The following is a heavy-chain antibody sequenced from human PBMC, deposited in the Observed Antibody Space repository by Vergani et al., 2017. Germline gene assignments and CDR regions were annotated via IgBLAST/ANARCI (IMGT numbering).Heavy chain of an antibody. CDR1: GGSISSYY. Sequence: QVQLQESGPGLVKPSETLSLTSTVSGGSISSYYWSWIRQRPGKGLEWIGYIYYSGSTNYNPSLMSRVTISVDTSKNQVSLKLSSVTAADTAVYYCARSESFYGMDVWGQGTTVTVSS. D-gene: IGHD3-10*01. J-gene: IGHJ6*02. CDR3: ARSESFYGMDV. CDR2: IYYSGST. V-gene: IGHV4-59*01.